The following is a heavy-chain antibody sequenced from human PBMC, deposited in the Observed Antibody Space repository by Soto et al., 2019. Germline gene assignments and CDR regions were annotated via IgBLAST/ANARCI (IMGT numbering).Heavy chain of an antibody. V-gene: IGHV1-24*01. Sequence: GASVKVSCKVSGYTLTELSMHWLRQSPGKGLEWVGGFDPEDGETIYAQKFQGRVTMTEDTSTDTAYMELSSLRSEDTAVYYCATSPPVGATTDAFDIWGQGTMVTVSS. D-gene: IGHD1-26*01. CDR3: ATSPPVGATTDAFDI. J-gene: IGHJ3*02. CDR2: FDPEDGET. CDR1: GYTLTELS.